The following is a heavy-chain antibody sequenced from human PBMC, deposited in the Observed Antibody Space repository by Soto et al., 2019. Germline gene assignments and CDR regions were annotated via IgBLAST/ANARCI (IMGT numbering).Heavy chain of an antibody. CDR1: GGSMSSNY. V-gene: IGHV4-59*01. J-gene: IGHJ4*02. Sequence: SSETLSLPCTVSGGSMSSNYWTWIRQSPGKGLEWIGYIYYTGSTKYNPSLQSRVTISLDTSKNQFSLRLTSVTSADTAVYYCARGGSYGDFFDYWGQGAQVTVSS. CDR2: IYYTGST. D-gene: IGHD4-17*01. CDR3: ARGGSYGDFFDY.